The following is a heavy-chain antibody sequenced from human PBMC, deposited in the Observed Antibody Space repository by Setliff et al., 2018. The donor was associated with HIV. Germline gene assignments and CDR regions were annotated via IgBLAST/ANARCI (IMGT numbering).Heavy chain of an antibody. D-gene: IGHD6-13*01. Sequence: PGESLKISCKGSEYSFTSHWSGWVRQMPGKGLEWMGIIHPVDSDARYSPSFQGQVTMSVDNSINTAYLQWGSLKASDTAFYYCARHRHTAAGTLDAFDLWGQGTMVTVSS. CDR3: ARHRHTAAGTLDAFDL. J-gene: IGHJ3*01. V-gene: IGHV5-51*01. CDR2: IHPVDSDA. CDR1: EYSFTSHW.